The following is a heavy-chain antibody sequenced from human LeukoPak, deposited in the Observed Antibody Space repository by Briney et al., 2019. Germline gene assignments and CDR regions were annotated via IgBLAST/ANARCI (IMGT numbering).Heavy chain of an antibody. J-gene: IGHJ4*02. CDR1: GVTFNSYA. CDR2: ISGGDNNT. V-gene: IGHV3-23*01. Sequence: GGSLGLSCAASGVTFNSYAMSWVRQAPGKGMEWVSTISGGDNNTYYADSVKGRSTISRDNSKNTVYLQMNSLRAEDTAVYYCARGSTYYDSSGQVPFDYWGQGTLVTVSS. CDR3: ARGSTYYDSSGQVPFDY. D-gene: IGHD3-22*01.